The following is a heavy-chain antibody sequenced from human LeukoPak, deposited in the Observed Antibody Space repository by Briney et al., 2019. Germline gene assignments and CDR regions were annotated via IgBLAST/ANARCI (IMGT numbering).Heavy chain of an antibody. V-gene: IGHV4-59*08. D-gene: IGHD6-13*01. CDR3: ARTLRIAAAGTPFSSGYGMDV. CDR2: IYYSGST. CDR1: GGSISSYY. Sequence: SETLSLTRTVSGGSISSYYWSWIRQPPGKGLEWIGYIYYSGSTNYNPSLKSRVTISVDTSKNQFSLKLSSVTAADTAVYYCARTLRIAAAGTPFSSGYGMDVWGQGTTVTVSS. J-gene: IGHJ6*02.